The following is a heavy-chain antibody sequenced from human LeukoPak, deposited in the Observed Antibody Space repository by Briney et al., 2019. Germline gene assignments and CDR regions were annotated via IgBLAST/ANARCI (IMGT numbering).Heavy chain of an antibody. CDR2: ISAYNGNT. J-gene: IGHJ3*02. D-gene: IGHD6-19*01. Sequence: ASVKVSCKASGYTFTSYGISWVRQAPGQGLEWMGWISAYNGNTNYAQQLKGRVTMTTDTSTSTAYMELRSLRSDGTAVYYCARVRQWLATGRDAFDIWGQGTMVTVSS. V-gene: IGHV1-18*01. CDR1: GYTFTSYG. CDR3: ARVRQWLATGRDAFDI.